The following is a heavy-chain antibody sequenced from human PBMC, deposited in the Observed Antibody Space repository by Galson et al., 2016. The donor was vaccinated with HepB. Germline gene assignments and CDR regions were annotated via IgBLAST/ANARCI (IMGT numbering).Heavy chain of an antibody. Sequence: SLRLSCAASGFTFDDFTMHWVRQAPGKGLEWVSLVTWNGTPFYADSVKGRFSISRDNDKNPLYLQMSSLGIEDAAFYYCVKESQVGQNSFGPSFDYWGQGNLVTLSS. V-gene: IGHV3-43*01. J-gene: IGHJ4*02. CDR2: VTWNGTP. CDR1: GFTFDDFT. CDR3: VKESQVGQNSFGPSFDY. D-gene: IGHD3-3*01.